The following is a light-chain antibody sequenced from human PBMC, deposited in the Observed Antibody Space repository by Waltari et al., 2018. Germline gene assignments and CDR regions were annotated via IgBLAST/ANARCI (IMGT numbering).Light chain of an antibody. CDR3: QQRSNWPLT. J-gene: IGKJ4*01. Sequence: EIVLTQSPATLSLSPGERATLSCSASQSVSSYLAWYQQKPGQAPRRLIYDASNRATGIPARFSGSGSGTDFTLTISSLEPEDFAVYYCQQRSNWPLTFGGGTKVDIK. V-gene: IGKV3-11*01. CDR2: DAS. CDR1: QSVSSY.